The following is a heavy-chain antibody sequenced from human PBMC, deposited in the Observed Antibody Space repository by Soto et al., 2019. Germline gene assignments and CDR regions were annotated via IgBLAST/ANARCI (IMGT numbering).Heavy chain of an antibody. CDR1: GGSISSSSYY. D-gene: IGHD3-10*01. CDR3: ARAGDSGMDV. J-gene: IGHJ6*02. V-gene: IGHV4-39*07. CDR2: IYHSGST. Sequence: SETLSLTCTVSGGSISSSSYYWGWIRQPPGKGLEWIGSIYHSGSTNYNPSLKSRVTISVDKSKNQFSLKLSSVTAADTAVYYCARAGDSGMDVWGQGTTVTVSS.